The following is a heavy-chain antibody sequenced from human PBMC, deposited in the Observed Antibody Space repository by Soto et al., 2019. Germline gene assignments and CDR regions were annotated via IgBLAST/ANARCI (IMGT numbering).Heavy chain of an antibody. J-gene: IGHJ6*02. Sequence: GASVKVSCKASGYTFTSYAMHWVRQAPGQRLEWMGWINAGNGNTKYSQKFQGRVTITRDTSASTAYMELSSLRSEDTAVYYCARGPRSSDYDILTGYYLYYYYGMDVWGQGTTVTVSS. CDR3: ARGPRSSDYDILTGYYLYYYYGMDV. CDR2: INAGNGNT. D-gene: IGHD3-9*01. V-gene: IGHV1-3*01. CDR1: GYTFTSYA.